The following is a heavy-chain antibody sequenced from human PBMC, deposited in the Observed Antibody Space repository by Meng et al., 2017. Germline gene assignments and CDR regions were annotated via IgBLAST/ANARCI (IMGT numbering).Heavy chain of an antibody. CDR3: ARVLDPVLVEFDY. CDR2: INHSGST. V-gene: IGHV4-34*01. Sequence: QVRLPQWGAGMLKPSETMSLTGAVYGGSFSGYYWSWIRQPPGKGLEWIGEINHSGSTNYNPSLKSRVTISVDTSKNQFSLKLSSVTAADTAVYYCARVLDPVLVEFDYWGQGTLVTVSS. J-gene: IGHJ4*02. CDR1: GGSFSGYY. D-gene: IGHD3/OR15-3a*01.